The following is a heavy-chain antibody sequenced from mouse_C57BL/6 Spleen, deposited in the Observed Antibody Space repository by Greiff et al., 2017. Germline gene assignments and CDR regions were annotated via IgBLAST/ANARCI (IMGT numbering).Heavy chain of an antibody. CDR1: GFTFTSYW. V-gene: IGHV1-61*01. J-gene: IGHJ1*03. CDR3: AREGVITTSGYFDV. CDR2: INPSDSDT. D-gene: IGHD1-1*01. Sequence: QVQLQQPGAELVRPGSSVKLSCTASGFTFTSYWMDWVKQRPGQGLEWIGNINPSDSDTHYNQKFKDKVTLTVDKSASTAYMQLSSLTSEDSAVYYCAREGVITTSGYFDVWGTGTTVTVSS.